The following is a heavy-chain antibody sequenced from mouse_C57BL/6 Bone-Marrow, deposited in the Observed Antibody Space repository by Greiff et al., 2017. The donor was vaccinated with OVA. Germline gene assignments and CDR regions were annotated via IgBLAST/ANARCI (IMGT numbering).Heavy chain of an antibody. Sequence: EVQLVESGGGLVKPGGSLKLSCAASGFTFSSYAMSWVRQTPEKRLEWVATISDGGSYTYYPDNVKGRFTISRDNAKNNLYLQMSHLKSEDTAMYYCAREANCYAMDYWGQGTSVTVSS. CDR3: AREANCYAMDY. D-gene: IGHD4-1*01. CDR2: ISDGGSYT. V-gene: IGHV5-4*01. CDR1: GFTFSSYA. J-gene: IGHJ4*01.